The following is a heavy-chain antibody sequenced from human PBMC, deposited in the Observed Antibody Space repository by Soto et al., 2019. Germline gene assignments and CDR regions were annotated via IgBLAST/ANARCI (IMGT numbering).Heavy chain of an antibody. CDR3: ARSPGYYFDY. J-gene: IGHJ4*02. Sequence: SETLSLTCTVSGGSIGSGCYYWSWIRQDPGKGLEWIGYIYYIGITYYNPSLKSRVTISVDTSKNQFSLKLSSVTAADTAVYYCARSPGYYFDYWGQRTLVTVSS. V-gene: IGHV4-31*03. CDR2: IYYIGIT. CDR1: GGSIGSGCYY.